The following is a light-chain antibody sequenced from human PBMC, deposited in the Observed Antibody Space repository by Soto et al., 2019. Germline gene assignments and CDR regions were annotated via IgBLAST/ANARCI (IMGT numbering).Light chain of an antibody. J-gene: IGLJ1*01. Sequence: QSVLTQPPSVSGAPGQRVTISCTGSSSKIGAGYDVYWYQQLPGTAPKLLIYGNSNRPSGVPDRFSGSKSGTSASLAITGFQAEDEADYYCQSYDSSLSGYVFGTGTKVTVL. CDR1: SSKIGAGYD. CDR2: GNS. CDR3: QSYDSSLSGYV. V-gene: IGLV1-40*01.